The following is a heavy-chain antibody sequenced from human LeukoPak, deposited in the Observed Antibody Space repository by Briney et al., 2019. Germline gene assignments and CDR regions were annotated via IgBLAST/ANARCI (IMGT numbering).Heavy chain of an antibody. CDR1: GFTFSSYW. V-gene: IGHV3-48*04. J-gene: IGHJ3*01. CDR3: ATYVDTVRYDAFDV. CDR2: ISSSGSTI. D-gene: IGHD5-18*01. Sequence: GGSLRLSYAASGFTFSSYWMHWVRQAPGKGLEWVSYISSSGSTIYYADSVKGRFTISRDNARNTLFLQMNSLRAEDAAVYYCATYVDTVRYDAFDVWGQGTMVTVSS.